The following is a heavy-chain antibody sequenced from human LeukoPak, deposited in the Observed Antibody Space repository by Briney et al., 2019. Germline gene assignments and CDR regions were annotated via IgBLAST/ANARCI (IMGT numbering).Heavy chain of an antibody. CDR1: GYSISSGHY. CDR3: ARVPGSSGYSLDF. CDR2: IYHSGNT. J-gene: IGHJ4*02. D-gene: IGHD3-22*01. V-gene: IGHV4-38-2*02. Sequence: PSETLSLTCTVSGYSISSGHYWGWIRQPPGKGLEWIGSIYHSGNTYYNPSLKSRVTISVDTSKNQFSLKLSSVTAADTAVYYCARVPGSSGYSLDFWGQGTLVTVSS.